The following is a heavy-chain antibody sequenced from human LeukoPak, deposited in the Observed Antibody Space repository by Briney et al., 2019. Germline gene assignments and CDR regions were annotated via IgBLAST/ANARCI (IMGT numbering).Heavy chain of an antibody. CDR2: IRSKADNYAT. V-gene: IGHV3-73*01. CDR3: TQSNY. Sequence: ETLSLTCAVSGGSISSSNWWSWVRQASGKGLEWVGRIRSKADNYATAYAASVQGRCTISRDDSKSTAYLQLNSLKTEDTAVYYCTQSNYWGQGALVTVSS. CDR1: GGSISSSNW. J-gene: IGHJ4*02.